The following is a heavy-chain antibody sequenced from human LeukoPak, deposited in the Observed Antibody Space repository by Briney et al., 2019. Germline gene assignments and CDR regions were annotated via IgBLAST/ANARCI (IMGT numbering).Heavy chain of an antibody. V-gene: IGHV4-59*01. J-gene: IGHJ4*02. D-gene: IGHD5-18*01. Sequence: PSETLSLTCTVSGGSISSYYWSWIRQPPGKGLEWIGYIYYSGSTNYNPSLKSRVTISVDTSKNQFSLKLSSVTAADTAVYYCAIGHSYGFDYWGQGTLVTVSS. CDR3: AIGHSYGFDY. CDR2: IYYSGST. CDR1: GGSISSYY.